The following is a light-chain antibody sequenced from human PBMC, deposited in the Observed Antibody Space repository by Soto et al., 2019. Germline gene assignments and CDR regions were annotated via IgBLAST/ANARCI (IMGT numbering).Light chain of an antibody. V-gene: IGLV2-23*01. Sequence: QSALTQPASVSGSPGQSITISCPGTSSDVGSYNLVSWYQQHPGKAPKLMIYEGSKRPSGVSNRFSGSKSGNTASLTISGLQAEVEADYYCCSYAGSSTVEFGGGTQLTVL. CDR2: EGS. J-gene: IGLJ2*01. CDR3: CSYAGSSTVE. CDR1: SSDVGSYNL.